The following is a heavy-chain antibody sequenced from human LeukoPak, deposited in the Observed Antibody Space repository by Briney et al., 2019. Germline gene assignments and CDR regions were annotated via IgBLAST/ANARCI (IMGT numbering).Heavy chain of an antibody. V-gene: IGHV3-21*01. D-gene: IGHD2-21*01. CDR1: GFTYSSYS. Sequence: GGSLRLSCAASGFTYSSYSMNWVPQAPGKGLEWVSSISSSSSYTYYADSVKGRFTISRDNAKNSLYLQMNSLRAEDTAVYYCARDNNIVVAIAIRDYYMDVWGKGTTVTVSS. CDR3: ARDNNIVVAIAIRDYYMDV. CDR2: ISSSSSYT. J-gene: IGHJ6*03.